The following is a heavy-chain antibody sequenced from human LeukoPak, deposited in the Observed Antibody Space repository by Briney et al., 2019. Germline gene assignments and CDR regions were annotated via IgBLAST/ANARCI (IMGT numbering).Heavy chain of an antibody. D-gene: IGHD3-10*01. CDR1: GGSFSGYY. Sequence: SETLSLTCAVHGGSFSGYYWSWIRQPPGKGLEWIGEINHSGSTNYNPSLKSRVTISVDTSKNQFSLKLSSVTAADTAVYYCARRYYGSGSYYRPPFDYWGQGTLVTVSS. V-gene: IGHV4-34*01. J-gene: IGHJ4*02. CDR2: INHSGST. CDR3: ARRYYGSGSYYRPPFDY.